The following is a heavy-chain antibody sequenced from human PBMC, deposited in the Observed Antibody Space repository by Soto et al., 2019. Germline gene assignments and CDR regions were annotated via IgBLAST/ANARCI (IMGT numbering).Heavy chain of an antibody. Sequence: EVQLVESGGGLVQPGGSLKLSCAASGFTFSGSTIHWVRQTSGKGLEWVGRIPSKTNTYATAYAASVKGRFTISRDDSKNTAHLQMNSLKTEDTAVYYGTRQHLDVPVASAIDYWGQGTLVTVSS. D-gene: IGHD6-19*01. CDR3: TRQHLDVPVASAIDY. CDR2: IPSKTNTYAT. CDR1: GFTFSGST. V-gene: IGHV3-73*02. J-gene: IGHJ4*02.